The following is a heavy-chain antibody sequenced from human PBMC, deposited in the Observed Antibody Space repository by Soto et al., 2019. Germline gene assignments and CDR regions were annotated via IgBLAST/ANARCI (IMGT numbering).Heavy chain of an antibody. D-gene: IGHD6-6*01. J-gene: IGHJ4*02. V-gene: IGHV1-69*13. CDR3: ARVGQLPALFDY. Sequence: AASVKVSCKASGGAFSSYAISWVRQAPGQGLEWMGGIIPIFGTANYAQKFQGRVTITADESTSTAYMELSSLRSEDTAVYYCARVGQLPALFDYWGQGTLVTVS. CDR2: IIPIFGTA. CDR1: GGAFSSYA.